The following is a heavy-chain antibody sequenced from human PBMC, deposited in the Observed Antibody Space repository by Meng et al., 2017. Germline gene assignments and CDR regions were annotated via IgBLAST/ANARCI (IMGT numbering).Heavy chain of an antibody. CDR1: GGSISSSSYY. CDR3: ARAQDQWQQLVEGLYYFDY. CDR2: IYYSGST. Sequence: SETLSLTCTVSGGSISSSSYYWGWIRQPPGKGLEWIGSIYYSGSTYYNPSLKSRVTISVDTSKNQFSLELSSVTAADTAVYYCARAQDQWQQLVEGLYYFDYWGQGTLVTVSS. J-gene: IGHJ4*02. D-gene: IGHD6-13*01. V-gene: IGHV4-39*07.